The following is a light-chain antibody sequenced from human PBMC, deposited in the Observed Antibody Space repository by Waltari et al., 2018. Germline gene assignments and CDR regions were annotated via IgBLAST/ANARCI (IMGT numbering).Light chain of an antibody. CDR1: SGHSTNV. J-gene: IGLJ3*02. CDR2: VNSDGSH. V-gene: IGLV4-69*01. Sequence: QLVLTQSPSASAPLAASVMLTCTRSSGHSTNVIAWLQKRPEKGPRYLMKVNSDGSHNKGDAIPDRFSGSSAGAERYLTISSLQSEDEADYYCQTGGHGTWVFGGGTKLTVL. CDR3: QTGGHGTWV.